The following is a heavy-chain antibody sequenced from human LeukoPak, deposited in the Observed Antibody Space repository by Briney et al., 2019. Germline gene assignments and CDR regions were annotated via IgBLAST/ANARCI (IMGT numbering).Heavy chain of an antibody. V-gene: IGHV3-7*03. CDR2: IEVGGSEK. Sequence: GGSLSLSCAASGFTFSSFWMNWVRHTPGKGLEWVANIEVGGSEKNYMDSVKGRFTISRDNAKNSLNLQMNSLRAEDTGVYYCAGGSGWLIDFWGEGTLVTVSP. J-gene: IGHJ4*02. D-gene: IGHD6-19*01. CDR3: AGGSGWLIDF. CDR1: GFTFSSFW.